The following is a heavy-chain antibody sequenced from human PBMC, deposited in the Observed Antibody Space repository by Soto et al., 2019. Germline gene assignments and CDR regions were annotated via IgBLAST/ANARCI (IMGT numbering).Heavy chain of an antibody. CDR2: INPNSGGT. CDR3: ARARSTPGEEYFDY. Sequence: ASVNVSCKASGYTFTGYYMHWVRQAPGQGLEWMGWINPNSGGTNDAQKFQGWVTMTRDTSISTAYMELSRLRSDDTAVYYCARARSTPGEEYFDYWGQGTLVTVSS. D-gene: IGHD7-27*01. CDR1: GYTFTGYY. J-gene: IGHJ4*02. V-gene: IGHV1-2*04.